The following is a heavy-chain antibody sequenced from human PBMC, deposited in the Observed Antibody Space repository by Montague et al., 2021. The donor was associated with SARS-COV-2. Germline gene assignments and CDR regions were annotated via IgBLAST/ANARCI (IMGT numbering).Heavy chain of an antibody. D-gene: IGHD1-14*01. J-gene: IGHJ4*02. V-gene: IGHV6-1*01. CDR1: GDSVSSNSAA. CDR2: TYFRSKWYS. Sequence: CAISGDSVSSNSAAWNWIRQSPSRRLELLGRTYFRSKWYSEYAFSVKGRITINADTSTNQFSLQVNSVTPEDTAIYYCTRSWGWKEPHYYFDHWGQGTLVIVSS. CDR3: TRSWGWKEPHYYFDH.